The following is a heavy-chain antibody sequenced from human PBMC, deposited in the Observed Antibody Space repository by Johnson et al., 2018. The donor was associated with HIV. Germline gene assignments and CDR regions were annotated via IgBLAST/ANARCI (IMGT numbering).Heavy chain of an antibody. J-gene: IGHJ3*02. D-gene: IGHD1-26*01. Sequence: VHLVESGGGVVQPGRSLRLSCAASGFTFSSYAMHWVRQAPGKGLEWVAVISYDGSNKYYADSVKRRFTISRDNSKNTLYLQMNSLRAEDTAVYYCARDAPDSGSYHAFDIWGQGTMVTVSS. CDR2: ISYDGSNK. CDR3: ARDAPDSGSYHAFDI. CDR1: GFTFSSYA. V-gene: IGHV3-30*04.